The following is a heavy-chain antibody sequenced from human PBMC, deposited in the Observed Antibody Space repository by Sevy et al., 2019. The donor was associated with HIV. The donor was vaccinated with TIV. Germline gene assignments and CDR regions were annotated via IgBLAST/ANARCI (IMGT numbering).Heavy chain of an antibody. J-gene: IGHJ3*02. Sequence: SETLSLTCTVSGGSISSYYWSRIRQPPGKGLEWIGYIYYSGSTNYNPSLKSRVTISVDTSKNQFSLKLSSVTAADTAVYYCAREASYYYDSSGYDAFDIWGQGTMVTVSS. D-gene: IGHD3-22*01. V-gene: IGHV4-59*13. CDR2: IYYSGST. CDR1: GGSISSYY. CDR3: AREASYYYDSSGYDAFDI.